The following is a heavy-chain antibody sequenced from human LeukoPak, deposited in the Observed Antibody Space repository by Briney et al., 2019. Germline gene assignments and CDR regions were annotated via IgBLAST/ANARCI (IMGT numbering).Heavy chain of an antibody. V-gene: IGHV4-4*02. Sequence: PSGTLSLTCGASGGSISSGNWWNWVRQPPGKGLEWIGDIHHTGSTNYNPSLKSRVTISVDTSKNQFSLKLTSVIAADTAVYYCTKNANNGLNWLDPWGQGTLVTVSS. D-gene: IGHD3-16*01. CDR1: GGSISSGNW. CDR2: IHHTGST. J-gene: IGHJ5*02. CDR3: TKNANNGLNWLDP.